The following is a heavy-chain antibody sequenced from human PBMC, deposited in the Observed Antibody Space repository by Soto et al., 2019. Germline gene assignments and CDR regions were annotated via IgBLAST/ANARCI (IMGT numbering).Heavy chain of an antibody. D-gene: IGHD2-2*01. Sequence: QVQLVESGGGVVQPGRSLRLSCAASGFTFSSYGMHWVRQAPGKGLEGVAVISYDGSNKYYADSVKGRFTISRDNSKNTLYLQMNSLRAEDTAVYYCAQGGDQLLNYYYGMDVWGQGTTVTVSS. CDR3: AQGGDQLLNYYYGMDV. J-gene: IGHJ6*02. V-gene: IGHV3-30*18. CDR1: GFTFSSYG. CDR2: ISYDGSNK.